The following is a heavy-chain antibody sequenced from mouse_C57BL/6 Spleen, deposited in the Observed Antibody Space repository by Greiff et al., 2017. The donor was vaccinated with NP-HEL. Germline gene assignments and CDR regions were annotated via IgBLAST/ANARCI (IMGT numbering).Heavy chain of an antibody. CDR3: ARSNYSNGWFAY. V-gene: IGHV1-52*01. CDR2: IDPSDSAT. J-gene: IGHJ3*01. CDR1: GYTFTSYW. D-gene: IGHD2-5*01. Sequence: QVQLQQPGAELVRPGSSVKLSCKASGYTFTSYWMHWVKQRPIQGLEWIGNIDPSDSATHYNQKFKDKATLNVDKSSSTAYMQLSCLTSEDSAVYYCARSNYSNGWFAYWGQGTLVTVSA.